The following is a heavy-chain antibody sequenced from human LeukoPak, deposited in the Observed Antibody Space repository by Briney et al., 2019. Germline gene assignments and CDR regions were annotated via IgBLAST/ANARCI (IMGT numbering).Heavy chain of an antibody. Sequence: GGSLRLSCAASGFTFSSYSMNWVRQAPGKGLEWVSYISSSSSTIYYADSVKGRFTISRDNAKNSLYLQMNSLRAEDTAVYYCARVGPPYSSSWYSFDYWGQGTLLTVSS. D-gene: IGHD6-13*01. V-gene: IGHV3-48*04. CDR2: ISSSSSTI. J-gene: IGHJ4*02. CDR3: ARVGPPYSSSWYSFDY. CDR1: GFTFSSYS.